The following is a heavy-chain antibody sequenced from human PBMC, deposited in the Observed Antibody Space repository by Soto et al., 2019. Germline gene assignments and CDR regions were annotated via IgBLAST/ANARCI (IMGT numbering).Heavy chain of an antibody. CDR2: IIPIFGTA. CDR3: ARLYYDFWSGYDVRQYYGMDV. V-gene: IGHV1-69*06. J-gene: IGHJ6*02. CDR1: GGTFSSYA. D-gene: IGHD3-3*01. Sequence: SVKVSCKASGGTFSSYAISWVRQAPGQGLEWMGGIIPIFGTANYAQKFQGRVTITADKSTSTAYMELSSLRSEDTAVYYCARLYYDFWSGYDVRQYYGMDVWGQGNTV.